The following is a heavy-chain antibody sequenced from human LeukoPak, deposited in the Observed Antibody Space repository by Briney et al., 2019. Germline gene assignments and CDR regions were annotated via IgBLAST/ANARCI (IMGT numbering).Heavy chain of an antibody. CDR2: ISGSAERM. D-gene: IGHD3/OR15-3a*01. CDR3: AKRDSPSPTDFYPLFDY. Sequence: PGGSLRLSCVASGFIFDNYAMAWVRQAPGKGLEWVSGISGSAERMYYADSVRGRFTISRDNSKNTLFLQLNSLRADDTAVYFCAKRDSPSPTDFYPLFDYWGQGALVTVSS. V-gene: IGHV3-23*01. J-gene: IGHJ4*02. CDR1: GFIFDNYA.